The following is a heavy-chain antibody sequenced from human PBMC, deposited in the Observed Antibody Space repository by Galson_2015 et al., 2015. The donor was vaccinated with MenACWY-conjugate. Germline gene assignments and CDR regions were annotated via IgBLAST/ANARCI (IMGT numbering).Heavy chain of an antibody. V-gene: IGHV4-59*01. CDR2: IYYSGST. CDR1: GGSISSSY. CDR3: ARPDGALGAFDI. Sequence: SETLSLTCTVSGGSISSSYWSWIRQPPGKGLEWIGYIYYSGSTNYNPSLKSRVTISVDTSKNQFSLKLSSVTAADTAVYYCARPDGALGAFDIWGQGTMVTVSS. J-gene: IGHJ3*02. D-gene: IGHD4/OR15-4a*01.